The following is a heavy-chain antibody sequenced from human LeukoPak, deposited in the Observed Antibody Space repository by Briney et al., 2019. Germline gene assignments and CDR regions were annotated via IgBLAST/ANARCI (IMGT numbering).Heavy chain of an antibody. J-gene: IGHJ4*02. V-gene: IGHV4-61*01. Sequence: SETLSLTCTVSGGSISSSSYYWSWIRQPPGTGLEWIGYIYYSGSTNYNPSLKSRVTISVDTSKNQFSLKLSSVTAADTAVYYCARGGSNCGGDCYDYWGQGTLVTVSS. CDR1: GGSISSSSYY. D-gene: IGHD2-21*02. CDR2: IYYSGST. CDR3: ARGGSNCGGDCYDY.